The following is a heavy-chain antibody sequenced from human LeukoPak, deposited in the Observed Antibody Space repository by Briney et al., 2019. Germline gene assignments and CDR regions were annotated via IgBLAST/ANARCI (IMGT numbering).Heavy chain of an antibody. Sequence: GASVKVSCKASGYTFTGYYMHWVRQAPGQGLEWMGWINPNSGGTNYAQKFQGRVTTTRDTSISTAYMELSRLRSDDTAVYYCARILGYYGSGSRNAFDIWGQGTMVTVSS. V-gene: IGHV1-2*02. CDR2: INPNSGGT. CDR3: ARILGYYGSGSRNAFDI. J-gene: IGHJ3*02. CDR1: GYTFTGYY. D-gene: IGHD3-10*01.